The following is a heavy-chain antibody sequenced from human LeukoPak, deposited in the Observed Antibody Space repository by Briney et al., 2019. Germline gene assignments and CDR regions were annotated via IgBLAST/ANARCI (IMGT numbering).Heavy chain of an antibody. V-gene: IGHV4-34*01. CDR1: GGSFSVYY. CDR2: INHSGST. J-gene: IGHJ4*02. Sequence: SETLSLTCAVYGGSFSVYYWSWIRQPPGKGLEWIGEINHSGSTNYNPSLKSRVTISVDTSKNQFSLKLSSVTAADTAVYYCARGPNMVTTDSGVDYWGQGTLVTVSS. D-gene: IGHD4-17*01. CDR3: ARGPNMVTTDSGVDY.